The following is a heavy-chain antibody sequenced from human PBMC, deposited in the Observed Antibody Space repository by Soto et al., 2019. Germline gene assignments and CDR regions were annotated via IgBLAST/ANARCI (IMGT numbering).Heavy chain of an antibody. J-gene: IGHJ6*02. D-gene: IGHD3-3*01. CDR1: GGSFRGYY. V-gene: IGHV4-34*01. CDR3: ARGSITIFGVVIQYYYYYGMDV. CDR2: INHSGST. Sequence: SETLSLSCAVYGGSFRGYYWSWIRQPPGKGLEWIGEINHSGSTNYNPSLKSRVTISVDTSKNQFSLKLSSVTAADTAVYYCARGSITIFGVVIQYYYYYGMDVWGQGTTVT.